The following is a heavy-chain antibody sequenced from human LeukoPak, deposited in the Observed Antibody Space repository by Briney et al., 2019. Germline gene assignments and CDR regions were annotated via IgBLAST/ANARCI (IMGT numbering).Heavy chain of an antibody. CDR1: GFIFSNFW. Sequence: PGGSLRLSCAASGFIFSNFWMGWVRQAPGQGPEWVADIKQDGSRKYYVDSVKGRFTISRDNSKNTLYLQMNSLRAEDTAVYYCARCYTYGTTWFGGLDVWGQGTTVTVSS. CDR3: ARCYTYGTTWFGGLDV. CDR2: IKQDGSRK. J-gene: IGHJ6*02. V-gene: IGHV3-7*03. D-gene: IGHD3-10*01.